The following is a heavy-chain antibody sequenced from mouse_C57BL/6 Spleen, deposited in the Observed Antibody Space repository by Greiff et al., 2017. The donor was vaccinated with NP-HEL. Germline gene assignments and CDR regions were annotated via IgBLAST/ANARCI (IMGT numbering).Heavy chain of an antibody. CDR2: INPSSGYT. J-gene: IGHJ4*01. Sequence: QVQLQQSGAELAKPGASVKLSCKASGYTFTSYWMHWVKQRPGQGLEWIGYINPSSGYTKYNQKFKDKATLTADKSSSTAYMQLSSLTYEDSAVDYCAKPPSSTWGAMDYWGQGTSVTVSS. V-gene: IGHV1-7*01. CDR3: AKPPSSTWGAMDY. CDR1: GYTFTSYW. D-gene: IGHD2-10*02.